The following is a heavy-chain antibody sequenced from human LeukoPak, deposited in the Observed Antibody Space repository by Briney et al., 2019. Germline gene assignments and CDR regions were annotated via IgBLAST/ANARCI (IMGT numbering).Heavy chain of an antibody. Sequence: ASVKVSCKASGYTFTGYYMHWVRQAPGQGLEWMGWINPNGGGTNYAQKFQGRVTMTRDTSISTAYMELSRLRSDDTAVYYCARAVPYDSSGYEWDYWGQGTLVTVSS. V-gene: IGHV1-2*02. D-gene: IGHD3-22*01. CDR3: ARAVPYDSSGYEWDY. CDR2: INPNGGGT. J-gene: IGHJ4*02. CDR1: GYTFTGYY.